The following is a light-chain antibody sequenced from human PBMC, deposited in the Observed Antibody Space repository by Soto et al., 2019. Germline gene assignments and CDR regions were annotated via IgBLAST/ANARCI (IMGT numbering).Light chain of an antibody. CDR2: GAS. J-gene: IGKJ5*01. CDR3: QQYGSSFST. CDR1: QSVSSSY. Sequence: EIVLTQSPGTLSLSPGERATLSCRASQSVSSSYLAWYQQKPGQAPRLLIYGASSSATGIPDRFSGSGSGTDFTLTISRLEPEDFAVYYCQQYGSSFSTFGQGTRLEIK. V-gene: IGKV3-20*01.